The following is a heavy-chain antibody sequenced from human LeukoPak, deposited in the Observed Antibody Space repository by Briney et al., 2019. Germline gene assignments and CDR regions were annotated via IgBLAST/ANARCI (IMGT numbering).Heavy chain of an antibody. J-gene: IGHJ3*02. CDR2: ISYDGSNK. V-gene: IGHV3-30*04. Sequence: GGSLRLSCAASGFTFSSYAMHWVRQAPGKGLEWVAVISYDGSNKYYADSVKGRFTISRDNSKNTLYLQMNSLRAEDTAVYYCARTGSSGWTAFDIWGQGTMVSVSS. D-gene: IGHD6-19*01. CDR3: ARTGSSGWTAFDI. CDR1: GFTFSSYA.